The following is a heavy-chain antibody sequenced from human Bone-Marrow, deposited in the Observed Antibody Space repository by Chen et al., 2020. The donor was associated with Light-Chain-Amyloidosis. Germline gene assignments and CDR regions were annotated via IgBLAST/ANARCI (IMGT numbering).Heavy chain of an antibody. V-gene: IGHV5-51*01. D-gene: IGHD5-12*01. J-gene: IGHJ4*02. CDR1: GYTFPNYW. Sequence: EVQLEQSGPDVKKPGESLKISCKGAGYTFPNYWIGWVRKMPGKGLEWMGVIYPDDSDARYSPSFEGQVTISADKSITTAYLQWRSLKASDTAMYYCARRRDGYNFDYWGQGTLVTVSS. CDR3: ARRRDGYNFDY. CDR2: IYPDDSDA.